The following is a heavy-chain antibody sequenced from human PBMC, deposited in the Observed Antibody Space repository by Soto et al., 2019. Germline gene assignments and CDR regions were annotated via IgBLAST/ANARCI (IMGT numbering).Heavy chain of an antibody. J-gene: IGHJ4*02. CDR1: GYTFTNYY. Sequence: GASVKVSCKASGYTFTNYYMHWVRQAPGQGLEWMGIINPSGGSTTYAQRFQGRFTITRDTSTSTVYMELSSLRSEDTAVYYCVRDYDILTAYQYYFDYWGQGTLVTVSS. CDR3: VRDYDILTAYQYYFDY. V-gene: IGHV1-46*01. CDR2: INPSGGST. D-gene: IGHD3-9*01.